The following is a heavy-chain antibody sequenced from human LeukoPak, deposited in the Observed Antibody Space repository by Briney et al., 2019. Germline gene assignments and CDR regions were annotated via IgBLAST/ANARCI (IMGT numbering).Heavy chain of an antibody. CDR1: GFTFSSYW. J-gene: IGHJ6*02. CDR3: AKSIVPSYYYGMDV. V-gene: IGHV3-7*05. Sequence: PGGSLRLSCAASGFTFSSYWMSWVRQAPGKGLEWVANIKQDGSEKYYVDSVKGRFTISRDNSKNTLYLQMNSLRAEDTAVYYCAKSIVPSYYYGMDVWGQGTTVTVSS. CDR2: IKQDGSEK. D-gene: IGHD2-15*01.